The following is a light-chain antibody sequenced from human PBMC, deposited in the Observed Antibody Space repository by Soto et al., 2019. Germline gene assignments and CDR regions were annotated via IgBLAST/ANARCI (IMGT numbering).Light chain of an antibody. Sequence: VRMTQSPSSLSASIGDRVTIACRASQTINNYLNWYQQEQGKAPKLLIYGAVTLHSGVPSRFSGSGYGTDFNLTITSLQTEDFATYYCQQSYKTPPTFGRGTKVDIK. V-gene: IGKV1-39*01. J-gene: IGKJ1*01. CDR2: GAV. CDR3: QQSYKTPPT. CDR1: QTINNY.